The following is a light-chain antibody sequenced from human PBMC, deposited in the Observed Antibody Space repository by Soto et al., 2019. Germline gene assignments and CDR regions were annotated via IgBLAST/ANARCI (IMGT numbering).Light chain of an antibody. CDR1: QAISNY. CDR2: TAS. CDR3: QRHNSGPSS. J-gene: IGKJ3*01. Sequence: DIPMTQSPSSLSASVGDRVTITCRASQAISNYVAGYQQRPGKVPKLLLYTASTLQSGVPSRFSGSGSGTEFTLTSSSLLPEDVASSYCQRHNSGPSSFGPGTKVDIK. V-gene: IGKV1-27*01.